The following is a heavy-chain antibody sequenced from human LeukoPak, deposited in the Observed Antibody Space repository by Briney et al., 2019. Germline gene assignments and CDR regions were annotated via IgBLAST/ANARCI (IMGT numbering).Heavy chain of an antibody. CDR1: GYTFTSYD. Sequence: ASVKVSCKASGYTFTSYDINWVRQATGQRLEWMGWMNPNSGNTGYAQKFQGRVTMTRNTSISTAYMELSSLRSEDTAVYYCARGITGTTFYYYYYYMDVWGKGTTVTVSS. J-gene: IGHJ6*03. CDR3: ARGITGTTFYYYYYYMDV. CDR2: MNPNSGNT. V-gene: IGHV1-8*01. D-gene: IGHD1-7*01.